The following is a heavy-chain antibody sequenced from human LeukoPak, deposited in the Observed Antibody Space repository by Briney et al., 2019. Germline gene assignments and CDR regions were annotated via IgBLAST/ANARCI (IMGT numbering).Heavy chain of an antibody. J-gene: IGHJ3*01. V-gene: IGHV3-23*01. Sequence: GGSLRLSCAASGFTFSSYAMSWVRQAPGKGLEWVSGVSTTGGTTYYADSVRGRFTISRDNSKKTVYVQMNSLRAEDTAVYYCAKGMAVVTRGAFDVWGQGTMVTVSS. CDR2: VSTTGGTT. CDR1: GFTFSSYA. CDR3: AKGMAVVTRGAFDV. D-gene: IGHD2-21*02.